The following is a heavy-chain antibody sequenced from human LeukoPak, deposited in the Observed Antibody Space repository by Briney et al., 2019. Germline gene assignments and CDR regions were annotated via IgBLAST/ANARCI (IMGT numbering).Heavy chain of an antibody. CDR3: ARGRMYYYGSGSYFGTQFDY. CDR2: INHSGST. Sequence: SETLSLTCAVYGGSFSGYYWSWIRQPPEKGLEWIGEINHSGSTNYNPSLKSRVTISVDTSKNQFSLKLSSVTAADTAVYYCARGRMYYYGSGSYFGTQFDYWGQGTLVTVSS. V-gene: IGHV4-34*01. J-gene: IGHJ4*02. D-gene: IGHD3-10*01. CDR1: GGSFSGYY.